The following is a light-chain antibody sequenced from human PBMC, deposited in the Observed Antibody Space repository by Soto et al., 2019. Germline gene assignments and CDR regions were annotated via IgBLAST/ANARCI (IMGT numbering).Light chain of an antibody. CDR1: QSVSRRY. V-gene: IGKV3-20*01. Sequence: EIVLTQSPGTLSLSPGEGSTLSCRASQSVSRRYIAWYQQRPGQTPSLXIYGASTRATGIPDRFSGSGSGTHFTLTISRLEPGDFAVYYCQHFGGTTFTFGQGTRLEIK. CDR3: QHFGGTTFT. CDR2: GAS. J-gene: IGKJ5*01.